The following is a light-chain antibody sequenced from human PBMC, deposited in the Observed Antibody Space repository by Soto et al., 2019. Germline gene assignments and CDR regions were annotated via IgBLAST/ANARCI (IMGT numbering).Light chain of an antibody. CDR2: ANS. V-gene: IGLV1-40*01. J-gene: IGLJ1*01. CDR3: QSYDSSLSGYV. Sequence: QPVLTQPPSVSGAPGQRVTISCTGSSSNIGAGYDVHWYQQLPGTAPKLLIYANSNRPSGVPDRFSGSKSGTSASLAITGLQAEEEADYYCQSYDSSLSGYVIGTGTKVTVL. CDR1: SSNIGAGYD.